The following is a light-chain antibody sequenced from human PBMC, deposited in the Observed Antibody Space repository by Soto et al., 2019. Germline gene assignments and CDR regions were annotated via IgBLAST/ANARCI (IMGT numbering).Light chain of an antibody. J-gene: IGKJ1*01. CDR1: QSVSSH. V-gene: IGKV3-11*01. CDR3: VQRSNWPWT. Sequence: EIVLTQSPGTLSLSPGERATLSCRASQSVSSHLAWYQQKPGQAPRLLIYDASNRATGIPARFSGSGSGTDFTLTISSLEPEDFAVYHCVQRSNWPWTCGGGSKVEIK. CDR2: DAS.